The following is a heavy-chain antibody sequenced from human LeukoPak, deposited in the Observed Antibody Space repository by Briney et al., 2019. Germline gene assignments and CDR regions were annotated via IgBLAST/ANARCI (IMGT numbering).Heavy chain of an antibody. CDR1: GDSISKYY. V-gene: IGHV4-59*08. CDR2: IHYSGNS. CDR3: ARHFRGVVSAQLHY. J-gene: IGHJ4*02. Sequence: SETLSLTCTGSGDSISKYYWSWIGQPPGKGLEWIGYIHYSGNSDYNPSLKSRVTILIVTSKSQFSLILSSLTAADTPVYYCARHFRGVVSAQLHYWRQGTRVTVSS. D-gene: IGHD3-10*01.